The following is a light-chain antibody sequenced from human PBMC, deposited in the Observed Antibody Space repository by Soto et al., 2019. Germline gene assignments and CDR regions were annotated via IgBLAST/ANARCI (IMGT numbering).Light chain of an antibody. Sequence: EIVLTQSPGTLSLSPGERATLSCRASQSVSSSYLAWYQQKPGQAPRLLIYGASSRATGIPDRFSGSGSGTDFTLTISRLEPEDLDVYYCQQYGSSPRTFGQGTKVDIK. CDR2: GAS. V-gene: IGKV3-20*01. J-gene: IGKJ2*01. CDR3: QQYGSSPRT. CDR1: QSVSSSY.